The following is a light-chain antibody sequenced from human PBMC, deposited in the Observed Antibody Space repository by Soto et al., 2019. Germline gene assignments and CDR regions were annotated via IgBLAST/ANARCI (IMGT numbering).Light chain of an antibody. CDR2: DAS. CDR1: QNIDIW. J-gene: IGKJ4*01. Sequence: IQMTQSPSTLSTSVGDSVTITCRASQNIDIWLSWYQQKPGKAPKLLVYDASNLRSGVPSRFSGSGSGTEFTLTISSLQPDDFANYYCQQHNSYPVTFGGGTKVEIK. CDR3: QQHNSYPVT. V-gene: IGKV1-5*01.